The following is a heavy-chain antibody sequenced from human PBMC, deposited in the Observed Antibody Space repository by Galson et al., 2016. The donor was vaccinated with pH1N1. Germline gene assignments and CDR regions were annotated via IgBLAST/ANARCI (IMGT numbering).Heavy chain of an antibody. V-gene: IGHV5-51*01. Sequence: QSGAEVKKPGESLKISCKGSGYNFATYWIGWVRQMPGKGLEWMGKVYPRDSDARYSPSFKDQVTFSGDTSTNTAYLQWLNLRASDSGIYYCASRIDMTTITGGVDAYDIWGQGTMVTVSS. D-gene: IGHD5-24*01. J-gene: IGHJ3*02. CDR2: VYPRDSDA. CDR3: ASRIDMTTITGGVDAYDI. CDR1: GYNFATYW.